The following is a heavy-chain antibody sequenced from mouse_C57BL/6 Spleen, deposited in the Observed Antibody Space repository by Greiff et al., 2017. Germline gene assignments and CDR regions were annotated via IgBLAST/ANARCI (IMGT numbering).Heavy chain of an antibody. Sequence: LVESGAELVKPGASVKISCKASGYAFSSYWMNWVKQRPGKGLEWIGQIYPGDGDTNYNGKFKGKATLTADKSSSTAYMQLSSLTSEDSAVYFCARNGYYGYFDYWGQGTTLTVSS. V-gene: IGHV1-80*01. J-gene: IGHJ2*01. CDR3: ARNGYYGYFDY. D-gene: IGHD2-3*01. CDR1: GYAFSSYW. CDR2: IYPGDGDT.